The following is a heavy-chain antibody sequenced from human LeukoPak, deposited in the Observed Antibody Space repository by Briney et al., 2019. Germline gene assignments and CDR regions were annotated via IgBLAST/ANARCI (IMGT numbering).Heavy chain of an antibody. CDR2: IKQDGSEK. J-gene: IGHJ4*02. CDR1: GLTFSNYW. D-gene: IGHD5-12*01. V-gene: IGHV3-7*01. Sequence: GGSLRLSCAASGLTFSNYWMSWVRQAPGKGLEWVANIKQDGSEKYYVDSVKGRFTISRDNAKNTLYLQMNSLRAEDTAIYYCARWEGDIVATIGDYWGQGTLVTVSS. CDR3: ARWEGDIVATIGDY.